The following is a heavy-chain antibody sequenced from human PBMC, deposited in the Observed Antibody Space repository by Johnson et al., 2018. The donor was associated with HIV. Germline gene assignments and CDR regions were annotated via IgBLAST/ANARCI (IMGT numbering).Heavy chain of an antibody. V-gene: IGHV3-23*04. CDR1: GFTFSDYY. D-gene: IGHD6-19*01. Sequence: VQLVESGGGVVQPGRSLRLSCAASGFTFSDYYMSWIRQAPGKGLEWVSVISGRGGSTYYADSVKGRFTISRDISQNTLYLQMHSLRAEDTAVYYCAKDRSSGWYPAFDIWGQGTMVTVSS. CDR2: ISGRGGST. J-gene: IGHJ3*02. CDR3: AKDRSSGWYPAFDI.